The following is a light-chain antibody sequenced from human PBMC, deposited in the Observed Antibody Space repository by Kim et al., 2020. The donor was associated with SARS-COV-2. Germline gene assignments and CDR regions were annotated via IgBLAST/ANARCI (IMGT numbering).Light chain of an antibody. J-gene: IGKJ1*01. Sequence: ATFNCKSSQSALYSTNNKNYLASYQQKPGQPPNLLIYWPSTRESGVPQRFIGSGSGTDFTITISSLLDEDEAVYYFQQYYSTPLTFGQGTKVDIK. V-gene: IGKV4-1*01. CDR1: QSALYSTNNKNY. CDR2: WPS. CDR3: QQYYSTPLT.